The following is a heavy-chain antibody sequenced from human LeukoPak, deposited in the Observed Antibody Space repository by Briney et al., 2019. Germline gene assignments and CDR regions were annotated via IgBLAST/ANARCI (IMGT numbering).Heavy chain of an antibody. D-gene: IGHD4-17*01. V-gene: IGHV4-59*01. CDR2: IYYSGTT. CDR1: GGSISYYY. Sequence: SETLSLTCTVSGGSISYYYWSWIRQSPGKGLEWIGYIYYSGTTNYNPSLKSRVTISVDTSKNQFSLQLGSVTAADTAVYYCAREDPQTTVPEGMDVWGQGTTVTVSS. CDR3: AREDPQTTVPEGMDV. J-gene: IGHJ6*02.